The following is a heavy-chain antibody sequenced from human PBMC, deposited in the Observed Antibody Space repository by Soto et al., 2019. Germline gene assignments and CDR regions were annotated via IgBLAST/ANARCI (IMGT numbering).Heavy chain of an antibody. V-gene: IGHV1-69*13. J-gene: IGHJ5*02. Sequence: SVRVSCKAAGRTFSIDGIGGGRQAPGQGLEWMGGIIPIFGTANYAQKFQGRVTITADESTSTAYMELSSLRSEDTAVYSCARSLQVAATMGIHWFAPWGQGTLVTVSS. CDR1: GRTFSIDG. CDR2: IIPIFGTA. CDR3: ARSLQVAATMGIHWFAP. D-gene: IGHD2-15*01.